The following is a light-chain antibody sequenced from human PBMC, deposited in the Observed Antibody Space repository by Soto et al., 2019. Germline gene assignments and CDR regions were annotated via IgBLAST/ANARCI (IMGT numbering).Light chain of an antibody. CDR2: AAS. CDR3: QQYKDWPPLT. CDR1: QSVSVY. V-gene: IGKV3-15*01. Sequence: EIILTQSPGTLSVSPGETVTIVCRASQSVSVYLAWYQQKSGQPPRLLIHAASDRASGVPARFSGSGSGTESSLTISSLQSDDFGTNYCQQYKDWPPLTFGGGTRVDIK. J-gene: IGKJ4*01.